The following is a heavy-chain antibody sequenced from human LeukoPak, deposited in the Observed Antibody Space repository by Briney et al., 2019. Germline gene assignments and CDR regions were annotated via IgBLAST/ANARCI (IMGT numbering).Heavy chain of an antibody. Sequence: GDSLKISCKSSGYSFTSYWIGWVRQMPGKGLEWMGIIYPGDSDTRYSPSFQGQVTISADKSISTAYLQWSSLKASDTAMYYCARPPSSSSAWNDAFDIWGQGTMVTVSS. V-gene: IGHV5-51*01. CDR2: IYPGDSDT. CDR3: ARPPSSSSAWNDAFDI. J-gene: IGHJ3*02. D-gene: IGHD6-6*01. CDR1: GYSFTSYW.